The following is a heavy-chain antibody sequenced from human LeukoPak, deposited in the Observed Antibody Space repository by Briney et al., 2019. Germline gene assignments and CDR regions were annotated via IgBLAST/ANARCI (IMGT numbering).Heavy chain of an antibody. V-gene: IGHV3-23*01. Sequence: GGSLRLSCAASGFTFSSYAINWVSQAPGTGLEWVSAISGSGDSTFYADSVKGRFTISRDNSKNPLYLQMNSLRAEDTAVYYCAKTPHGYSSGWNYFDYWGQGTLVTVSS. CDR1: GFTFSSYA. J-gene: IGHJ4*02. CDR3: AKTPHGYSSGWNYFDY. CDR2: ISGSGDST. D-gene: IGHD6-19*01.